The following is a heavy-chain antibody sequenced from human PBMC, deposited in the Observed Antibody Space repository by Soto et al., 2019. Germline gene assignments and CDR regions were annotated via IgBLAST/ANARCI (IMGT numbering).Heavy chain of an antibody. CDR1: GFTFSSYW. J-gene: IGHJ4*02. CDR2: IKQDGSEK. D-gene: IGHD3-9*01. CDR3: ARDLYKYYDILPGYYPLFDY. Sequence: EVQLVESGGGLVQPGGSLRLSCAASGFTFSSYWMSWVRQAPGKGLEWVANIKQDGSEKYYVDSVKGRFTISRDNAKNSLYLQMNSLRAEDTAVYYCARDLYKYYDILPGYYPLFDYWGQGTLVTVSS. V-gene: IGHV3-7*01.